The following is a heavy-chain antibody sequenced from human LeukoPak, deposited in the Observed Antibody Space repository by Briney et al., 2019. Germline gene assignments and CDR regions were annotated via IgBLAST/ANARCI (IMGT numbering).Heavy chain of an antibody. CDR1: GFTFSSYA. Sequence: GGSLRLSCAASGFTFSSYAMSWVRQAPGKGLEWVSAISGSGGSTYYADSVKGRFTISRDNSKNTLYLQMNSLRAEDTAVYYCVSHYDSSGYYSLDYWGQGTLVTVSS. V-gene: IGHV3-23*01. J-gene: IGHJ4*02. CDR3: VSHYDSSGYYSLDY. CDR2: ISGSGGST. D-gene: IGHD3-22*01.